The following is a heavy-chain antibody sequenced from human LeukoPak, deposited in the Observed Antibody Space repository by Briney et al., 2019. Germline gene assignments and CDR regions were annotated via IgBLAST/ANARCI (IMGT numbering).Heavy chain of an antibody. D-gene: IGHD3-22*01. CDR3: AKRGVVIRVILVGFHKEAYYFDS. CDR1: GVSLSNYA. V-gene: IGHV3-23*01. CDR2: ISDSGGST. J-gene: IGHJ4*02. Sequence: GGSLRLSCAVSGVSLSNYAMSWVRQAPGKGLEWVAGISDSGGSTNYADSVKGRFTISRDNPKNTLYLQMNSLRAEDTAVYFCAKRGVVIRVILVGFHKEAYYFDSWGQGALVSVSS.